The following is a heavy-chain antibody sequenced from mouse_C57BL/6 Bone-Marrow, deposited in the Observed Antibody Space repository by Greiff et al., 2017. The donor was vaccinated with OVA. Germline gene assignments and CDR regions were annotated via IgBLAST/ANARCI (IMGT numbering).Heavy chain of an antibody. CDR3: ARDTTVVAKDWYFDV. D-gene: IGHD1-1*01. Sequence: EVQLQESGPGLVKPSQSLSLTCSVTGYSITSGYYWNWIRQFPGNKLEWMGYISYDGSNNYNPSLKNRISITRDTSKNQFFLKLNSVTTEDTATYYCARDTTVVAKDWYFDVWGTGTTVTVSS. J-gene: IGHJ1*03. CDR1: GYSITSGYY. CDR2: ISYDGSN. V-gene: IGHV3-6*01.